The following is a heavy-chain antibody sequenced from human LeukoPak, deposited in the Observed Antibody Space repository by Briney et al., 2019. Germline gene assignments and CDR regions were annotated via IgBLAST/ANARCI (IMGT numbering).Heavy chain of an antibody. CDR2: IYSGGIT. J-gene: IGHJ4*02. Sequence: PGGSLGLSCAASGFTVSSNYMSWVRQAPGKGLEWVSVIYSGGITFYADSVKGRFTISRDNSKNTLYLQMNSLRADDTAVYYCARGIVGTTGYFDYWGQGTLVTVSS. CDR1: GFTVSSNY. V-gene: IGHV3-53*01. CDR3: ARGIVGTTGYFDY. D-gene: IGHD1-26*01.